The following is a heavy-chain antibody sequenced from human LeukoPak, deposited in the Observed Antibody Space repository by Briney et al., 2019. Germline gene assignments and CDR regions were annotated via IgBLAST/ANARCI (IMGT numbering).Heavy chain of an antibody. CDR1: GFTFSSYW. CDR2: INSDGSST. D-gene: IGHD1-14*01. CDR3: ARDLPGMYFDL. Sequence: GGSLRLSCAASGFTFSSYWMHRVRQAPGKGPVWVSRINSDGSSTRYADSVKGRFTISRDNAKNTLYLQMNSLRVEDTAVYYCARDLPGMYFDLWGRGTLVTAS. J-gene: IGHJ2*01. V-gene: IGHV3-74*01.